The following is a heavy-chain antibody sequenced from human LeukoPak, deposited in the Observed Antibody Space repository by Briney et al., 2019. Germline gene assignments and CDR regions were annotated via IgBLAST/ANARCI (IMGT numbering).Heavy chain of an antibody. Sequence: PGGSLRLSCAASGFTFSSYWMSWVRQAPGKGLEWVANIKQDGSEKYYVDSVKGRFTISRDNAKNSLYLQMNSLRAEDTAVYYCARDRYYDILTGYYREAGSDYWGQGTLVTVSS. D-gene: IGHD3-9*01. CDR3: ARDRYYDILTGYYREAGSDY. CDR2: IKQDGSEK. CDR1: GFTFSSYW. V-gene: IGHV3-7*03. J-gene: IGHJ4*02.